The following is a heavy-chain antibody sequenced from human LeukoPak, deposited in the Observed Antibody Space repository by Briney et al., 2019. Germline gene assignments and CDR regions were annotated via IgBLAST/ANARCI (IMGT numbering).Heavy chain of an antibody. V-gene: IGHV4-59*12. CDR3: ARKENVYYYFDY. D-gene: IGHD3-10*01. CDR1: GGSISTYY. CDR2: IYHSGST. J-gene: IGHJ4*02. Sequence: NASETLPLTCTVSGGSISTYYWNWIRQPPGKGLEWIGYIYHSGSTNYNPSLQSRVTMSVGTSKNQFSLKLSSVTAVDTAVYYCARKENVYYYFDYWGQGTLVTVSS.